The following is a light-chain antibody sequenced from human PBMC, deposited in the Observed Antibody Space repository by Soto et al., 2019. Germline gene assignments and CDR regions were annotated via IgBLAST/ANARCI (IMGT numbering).Light chain of an antibody. Sequence: DIQLTQSPSFLSASVGDRVSITCPASQGISSYLAWYQRKPGKAPKLLIYDASTLQSGVPSRFSGSGSGTEFTLTISILQPEDFATYYCQQLNSYPLTFGGGTKVDIK. CDR2: DAS. V-gene: IGKV1-9*01. CDR1: QGISSY. CDR3: QQLNSYPLT. J-gene: IGKJ4*01.